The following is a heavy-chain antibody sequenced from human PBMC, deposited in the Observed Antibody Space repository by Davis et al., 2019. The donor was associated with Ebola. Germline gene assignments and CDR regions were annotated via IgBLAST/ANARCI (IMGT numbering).Heavy chain of an antibody. V-gene: IGHV4-31*03. CDR1: GGSISSGGYY. D-gene: IGHD6-6*01. J-gene: IGHJ6*02. Sequence: MPSETLSLTCTVSGGSISSGGYYWSWIRQHPGKGLEWIGYIYYSGSTYYNPSLKSRVTISVDTSKNQFSLKLSSVTAADTAVYYCARGQYSSSSLYYYYYGMDVWGQGTTVTVSS. CDR2: IYYSGST. CDR3: ARGQYSSSSLYYYYYGMDV.